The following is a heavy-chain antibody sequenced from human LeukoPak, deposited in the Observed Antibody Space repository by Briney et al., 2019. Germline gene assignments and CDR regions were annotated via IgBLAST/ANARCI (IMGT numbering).Heavy chain of an antibody. CDR3: AKDSGGCCSGGSCYSGWFDP. CDR1: GFTFSSYG. J-gene: IGHJ5*02. V-gene: IGHV3-30*18. Sequence: GGSLRLSCAASGFTFSSYGMHWVRQAPGKGLEWVAVISYDGSNKYYADSVKGRFTISRDNSKNTLYLQMNSLRAEDTAVYYCAKDSGGCCSGGSCYSGWFDPWGQGTLVTVSS. D-gene: IGHD2-15*01. CDR2: ISYDGSNK.